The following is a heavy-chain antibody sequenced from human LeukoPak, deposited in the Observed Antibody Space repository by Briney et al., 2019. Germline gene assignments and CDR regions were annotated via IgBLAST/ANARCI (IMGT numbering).Heavy chain of an antibody. J-gene: IGHJ4*02. D-gene: IGHD5-18*01. CDR3: ARGPGYSYGYGSDY. CDR1: GGTFSSYA. V-gene: IGHV1-69*13. CDR2: IIPIFGTA. Sequence: RASVKVSCKASGGTFSSYAISWVRQAPGQGLEWMGGIIPIFGTANYAQKFQGRVTITADESTSTAYMELSSLRSEDTAVYYCARGPGYSYGYGSDYWGQGTLVTVSS.